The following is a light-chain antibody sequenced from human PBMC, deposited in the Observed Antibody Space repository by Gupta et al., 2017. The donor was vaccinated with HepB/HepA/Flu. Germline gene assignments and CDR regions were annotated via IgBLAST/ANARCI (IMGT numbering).Light chain of an antibody. V-gene: IGKV4-1*01. CDR3: QQYCTTPPT. Sequence: DIVMTQSPDSLAVSLGERATINRKSSQSVLYSSNNKNYLAWYQQKPGQPPKLLIYWASTRKSGVPDRFSGSESGTDFSLTISSLQAEDVAVYYCQQYCTTPPTFGQGTRLEIK. J-gene: IGKJ5*01. CDR2: WAS. CDR1: QSVLYSSNNKNY.